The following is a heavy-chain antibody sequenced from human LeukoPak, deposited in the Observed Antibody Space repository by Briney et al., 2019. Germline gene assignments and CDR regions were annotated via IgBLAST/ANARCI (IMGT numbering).Heavy chain of an antibody. J-gene: IGHJ6*03. CDR1: GGSTGGGDYSISSGGYY. CDR2: IHQRGST. Sequence: KPSETLSLTCSVSGGSTGGGDYSISSGGYYWSWVRQPPGKGLEWIGHIHQRGSTYYNPSLKSRVTISVDRPKNQVSLKLIAMTAADTAVYYCARIHFQFYYMDVWGKGTTVTVSS. CDR3: ARIHFQFYYMDV. D-gene: IGHD2/OR15-2a*01. V-gene: IGHV4-30-2*01.